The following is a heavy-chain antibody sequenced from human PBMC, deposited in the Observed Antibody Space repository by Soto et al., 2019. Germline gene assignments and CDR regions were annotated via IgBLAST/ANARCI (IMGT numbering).Heavy chain of an antibody. CDR3: ARGGRGYCSGGSCYSYYYYGMDV. CDR2: ISYDGSNK. V-gene: IGHV3-30-3*01. Sequence: QVQLVESGGGVVQPGRSLRLSCAASGFTFSSYAMHWVRQAPGKGLEWVAVISYDGSNKYYADSVKGRFTISRDNSKNTLYLQMNSLRAEDTAVYYCARGGRGYCSGGSCYSYYYYGMDVWGQGTTVTVSS. J-gene: IGHJ6*02. CDR1: GFTFSSYA. D-gene: IGHD2-15*01.